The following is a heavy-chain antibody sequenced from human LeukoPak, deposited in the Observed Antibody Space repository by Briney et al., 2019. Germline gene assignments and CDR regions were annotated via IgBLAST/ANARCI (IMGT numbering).Heavy chain of an antibody. V-gene: IGHV3-23*01. CDR3: AKEWLGTL. Sequence: GGSLRLSCAASGFTFDSYAMSWVRQAPGKGLEWVSAISGSGGNTYLAESVKGRFTISRDNSKNTLNLQMNSLRAEDTAIYYCAKEWLGTLWGQGTLVTVSS. D-gene: IGHD5-12*01. CDR1: GFTFDSYA. CDR2: ISGSGGNT. J-gene: IGHJ4*02.